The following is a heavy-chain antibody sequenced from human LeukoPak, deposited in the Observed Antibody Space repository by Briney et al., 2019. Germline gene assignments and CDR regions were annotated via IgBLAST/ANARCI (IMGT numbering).Heavy chain of an antibody. CDR1: GGSISSSNYY. J-gene: IGHJ4*02. D-gene: IGHD3-9*01. CDR2: IYYSGST. V-gene: IGHV4-39*07. CDR3: ARTYYDILTGYFISFDY. Sequence: SGTLSLTCTVSGGSISSSNYYWGWIRQPPGKGLEWIGSIYYSGSTYYNPSLKSRVAISVDTSKNQFSLKLSSVTAADTAVYYCARTYYDILTGYFISFDYWGQGTLVTVSS.